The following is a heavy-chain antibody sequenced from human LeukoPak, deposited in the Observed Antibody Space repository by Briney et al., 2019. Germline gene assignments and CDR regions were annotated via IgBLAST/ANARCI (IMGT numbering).Heavy chain of an antibody. D-gene: IGHD3-10*01. V-gene: IGHV1-2*02. Sequence: ASVKVSCKASGYSFTGYYIHWVRQAPGQGLEWMGWINPKSCATNYAQKFQGRITMTRDTSISTAYMELSRLRSDDTAVYYCARNIRILLGNTMVRGVPWYFDYWGQGTLVPVSS. CDR1: GYSFTGYY. CDR3: ARNIRILLGNTMVRGVPWYFDY. CDR2: INPKSCAT. J-gene: IGHJ4*02.